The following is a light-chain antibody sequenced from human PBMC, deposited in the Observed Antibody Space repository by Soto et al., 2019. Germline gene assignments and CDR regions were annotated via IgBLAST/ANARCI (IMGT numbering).Light chain of an antibody. J-gene: IGLJ3*02. V-gene: IGLV7-43*01. Sequence: QAVVTQEASLTVSPGGTVTLTCASSTGAVTSAFHPNWFQQKPGQAPRALIYSTTNKYSWTPARFSGSLLGGKAALTLSTVQPEDEAEYYCLLYYGVAQLVFGGGTKLTVL. CDR2: STT. CDR1: TGAVTSAFH. CDR3: LLYYGVAQLV.